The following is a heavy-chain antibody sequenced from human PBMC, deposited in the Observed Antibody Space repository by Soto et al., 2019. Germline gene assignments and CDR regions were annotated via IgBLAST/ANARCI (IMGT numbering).Heavy chain of an antibody. CDR2: FDPEDGET. D-gene: IGHD3-10*01. J-gene: IGHJ5*02. CDR3: ATAPDSFYDHRVSMVRGVIIP. CDR1: GYTLTELS. Sequence: ASVKVSCKVSGYTLTELSMHWVRQAPGKGLEWMGGFDPEDGETIYAQKFQGRVTMTEDTSTDTAYMELSSLRSEDTAVYYCATAPDSFYDHRVSMVRGVIIPWGQGTLVTVSS. V-gene: IGHV1-24*01.